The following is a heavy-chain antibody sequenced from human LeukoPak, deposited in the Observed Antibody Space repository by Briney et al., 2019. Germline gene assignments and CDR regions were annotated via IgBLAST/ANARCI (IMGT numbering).Heavy chain of an antibody. Sequence: GGSLRLSCAASGFTFINYAMNWVRQVPGQGLEWVSTISNSGSSTYYADSVKGRFTISRDNSKNTLFLQMNSLRAEDTAVYYCVKENARWGFFDYWGQGTLVTVTS. CDR1: GFTFINYA. CDR3: VKENARWGFFDY. D-gene: IGHD7-27*01. J-gene: IGHJ4*02. V-gene: IGHV3-23*01. CDR2: ISNSGSST.